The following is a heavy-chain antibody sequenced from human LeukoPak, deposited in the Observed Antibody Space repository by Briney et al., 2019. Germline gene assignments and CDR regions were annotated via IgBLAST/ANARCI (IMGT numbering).Heavy chain of an antibody. CDR2: IYYSGST. D-gene: IGHD3-3*01. Sequence: SETLSLTCTVSGGSISSSSYYWGWIRQPPGKGLEWIGSIYYSGSTYYNPSLKSRVTISVDTSKNQFSLKLSSVTAADTAVYYCASISQKYYDFWSGHTGRLRRFDPWGQGTLVTVSS. V-gene: IGHV4-39*01. J-gene: IGHJ5*02. CDR1: GGSISSSSYY. CDR3: ASISQKYYDFWSGHTGRLRRFDP.